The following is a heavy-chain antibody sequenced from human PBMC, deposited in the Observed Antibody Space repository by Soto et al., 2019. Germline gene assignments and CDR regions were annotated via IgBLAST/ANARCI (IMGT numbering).Heavy chain of an antibody. D-gene: IGHD6-6*01. J-gene: IGHJ3*01. CDR2: ISAGGDLT. V-gene: IGHV3-23*01. CDR1: GFAFSSHP. Sequence: LRLSCAASGFAFSSHPMSWVRQAPERGLEWVSGISAGGDLTYNADSVKGRFTISRDNSKNILFLQMNRLRAEDTALYYCARRAFGSSRSFDLWGQGAMVTVSS. CDR3: ARRAFGSSRSFDL.